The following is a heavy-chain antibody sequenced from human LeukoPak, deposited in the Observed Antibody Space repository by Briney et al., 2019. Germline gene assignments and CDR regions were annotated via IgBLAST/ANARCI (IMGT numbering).Heavy chain of an antibody. Sequence: ASVKVSCKASGYTFTSYGISWVRQAPGQGLEWMGWISAYNGNTNYAQELQGRVTMTTDTSTSTAYMELRSLRSDDTAVYYCARVLHGDYGWFRCFDLWGRGTLVTVSS. V-gene: IGHV1-18*01. CDR2: ISAYNGNT. J-gene: IGHJ2*01. CDR3: ARVLHGDYGWFRCFDL. D-gene: IGHD4-17*01. CDR1: GYTFTSYG.